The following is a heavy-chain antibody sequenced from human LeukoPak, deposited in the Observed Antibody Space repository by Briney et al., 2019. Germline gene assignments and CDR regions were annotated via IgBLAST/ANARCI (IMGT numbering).Heavy chain of an antibody. Sequence: PGGSLRLSCAASGFTFSSYAMSWVRQAPGKGLERVSAISGSGGSTYYADSVKGRFTISRDNSKNTLYLQMNNLRAEDTAVYYCATAPPVPYYFDYWGQGTLVTVSS. J-gene: IGHJ4*02. CDR3: ATAPPVPYYFDY. V-gene: IGHV3-23*01. D-gene: IGHD1-1*01. CDR1: GFTFSSYA. CDR2: ISGSGGST.